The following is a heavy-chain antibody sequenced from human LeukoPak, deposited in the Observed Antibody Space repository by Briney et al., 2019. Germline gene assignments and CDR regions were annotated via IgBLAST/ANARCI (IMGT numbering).Heavy chain of an antibody. D-gene: IGHD3-10*01. Sequence: GGSLRLSCAASGFIVSSNYMSWVRQAPGKGLEWVSAISGSGGSTYYADSVKGRFTISRDNSKNTLYLQMNSLRAEDTAVYYCAKVVPGGHDQADYWGQGTLVTVSS. CDR2: ISGSGGST. V-gene: IGHV3-23*01. CDR1: GFIVSSNY. J-gene: IGHJ4*02. CDR3: AKVVPGGHDQADY.